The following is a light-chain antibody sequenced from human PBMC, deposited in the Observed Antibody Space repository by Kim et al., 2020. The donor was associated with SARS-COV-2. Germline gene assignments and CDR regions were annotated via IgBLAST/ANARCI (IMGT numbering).Light chain of an antibody. V-gene: IGLV3-1*01. J-gene: IGLJ2*01. CDR1: KLGDKY. Sequence: SYELTQPPSVSVSPGQTASITCSGDKLGDKYAYWYQQKPGQSPVLVIYQDDKRPSGIPERFSGSNSGNTATLTISGTQALDEADYYCQAWDSSVLFGGGTQMTVL. CDR2: QDD. CDR3: QAWDSSVL.